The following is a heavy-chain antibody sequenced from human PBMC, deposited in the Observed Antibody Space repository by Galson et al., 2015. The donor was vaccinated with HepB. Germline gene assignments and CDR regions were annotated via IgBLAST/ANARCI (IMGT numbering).Heavy chain of an antibody. CDR1: GFTLSSYG. CDR3: AKDLPIVVIPAAIMGNYGMDV. CDR2: ISYDGSNK. Sequence: SLRLSCAASGFTLSSYGMHWVRQAPGKGLEWVAVISYDGSNKYYADSVKGRFTISRDNSKNTLYLQMNSLRAEDTAVYYCAKDLPIVVIPAAIMGNYGMDVWGQGTTVTVSS. V-gene: IGHV3-30*18. D-gene: IGHD2-2*02. J-gene: IGHJ6*02.